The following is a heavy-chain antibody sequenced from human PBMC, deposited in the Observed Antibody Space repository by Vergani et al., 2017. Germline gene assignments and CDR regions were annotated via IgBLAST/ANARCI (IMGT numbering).Heavy chain of an antibody. CDR1: GGTFSSYA. CDR3: ARSRWPQGLFDY. Sequence: QVQLVQSGAEVKKPGSSVKVSCKASGGTFSSYAISWVRQAPGQGLEWMGIINPSGGSTSYAQKFQGRVTMTRDTSTSTVYMELSSLRSEDTAVYYCARSRWPQGLFDYWGQGTLVTVSS. D-gene: IGHD5-24*01. CDR2: INPSGGST. V-gene: IGHV1-46*01. J-gene: IGHJ4*02.